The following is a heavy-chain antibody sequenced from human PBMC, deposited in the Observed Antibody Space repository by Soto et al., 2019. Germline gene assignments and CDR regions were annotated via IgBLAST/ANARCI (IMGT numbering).Heavy chain of an antibody. CDR3: ARDPGYSYGYN. Sequence: ASVKVSCTASGYTYTSNAMQWVRQAPGQRLEWMGWINAGNGNTKYSQKFQGRVTITRDTSASTAYMELSSLRSEDTAVYYCARDPGYSYGYNWGQGTLVTVSS. J-gene: IGHJ4*02. D-gene: IGHD5-18*01. V-gene: IGHV1-3*01. CDR2: INAGNGNT. CDR1: GYTYTSNA.